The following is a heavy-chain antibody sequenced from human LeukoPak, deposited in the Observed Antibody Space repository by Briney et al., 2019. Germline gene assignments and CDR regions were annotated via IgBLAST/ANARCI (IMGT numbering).Heavy chain of an antibody. D-gene: IGHD3-10*02. CDR1: GFTFSSYE. CDR2: ISRSGSTI. V-gene: IGHV3-48*03. CDR3: AELGITMIGGV. J-gene: IGHJ6*04. Sequence: PGGSLRLSCAASGFTFSSYEMNWVRQAPGKGLEWVSYISRSGSTIYYADSVKGRFNISRDNAKNSLYLQMNSLRAEDTAVYYCAELGITMIGGVWGKGTTVTISS.